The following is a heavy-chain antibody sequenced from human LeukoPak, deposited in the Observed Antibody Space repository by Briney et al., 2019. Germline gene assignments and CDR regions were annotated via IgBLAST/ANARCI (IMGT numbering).Heavy chain of an antibody. CDR2: IYNSGST. Sequence: PSETLSLTCTVSGGSISNYYWSWIRQSPGKGLEWIAYIYNSGSTNYNPSLKSRVTISVDTSKNQFSLELSSVTAADTAVYYCARREVTTWWYFDLWGRGTLVTVSS. J-gene: IGHJ2*01. V-gene: IGHV4-59*08. CDR3: ARREVTTWWYFDL. CDR1: GGSISNYY. D-gene: IGHD4-17*01.